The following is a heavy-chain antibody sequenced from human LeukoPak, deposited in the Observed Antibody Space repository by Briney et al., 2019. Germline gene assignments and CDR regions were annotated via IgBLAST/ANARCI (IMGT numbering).Heavy chain of an antibody. D-gene: IGHD1-26*01. CDR1: GGSISTYY. CDR2: IYYSGST. CDR3: ARVAKGSDY. J-gene: IGHJ4*02. V-gene: IGHV4-59*01. Sequence: SETLSLTCTVSGGSISTYYWNWIRQPPGKGLEWIGCIYYSGSTNYNPSLKSRVTISVDTSKNQFSLKLSSVTAADTAVYYCARVAKGSDYWGQGTLVTVSS.